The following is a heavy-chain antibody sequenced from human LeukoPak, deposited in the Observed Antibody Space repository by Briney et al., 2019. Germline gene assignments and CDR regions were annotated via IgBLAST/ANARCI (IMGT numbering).Heavy chain of an antibody. Sequence: PGGSLRLSCAASGFTFSSYGMHWVRQAPGKGLEWVAFIRYDGSNKYYADSVKGRFTISRDNSKNTLYLQRNSLRAEDTAVYYCAKDRAGDDFWYPHPDYWGQGTLVTVSS. V-gene: IGHV3-30*02. D-gene: IGHD3-3*01. CDR1: GFTFSSYG. CDR2: IRYDGSNK. CDR3: AKDRAGDDFWYPHPDY. J-gene: IGHJ4*02.